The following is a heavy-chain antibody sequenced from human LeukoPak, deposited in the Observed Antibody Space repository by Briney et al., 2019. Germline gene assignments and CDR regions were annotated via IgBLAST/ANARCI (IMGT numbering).Heavy chain of an antibody. CDR3: ATGYDFWSGYPPAQYSMDV. V-gene: IGHV3-30-3*01. J-gene: IGHJ6*02. CDR1: GFTFSSYA. D-gene: IGHD3-3*01. Sequence: GGSLRLSCAASGFTFSSYAMHWVRQAPGTGLEWVAVISYDGSNKYYADSVKGRFTISRDNSRDTIYLQMSSLRVEDTAVYYCATGYDFWSGYPPAQYSMDVWGQGTTVTASS. CDR2: ISYDGSNK.